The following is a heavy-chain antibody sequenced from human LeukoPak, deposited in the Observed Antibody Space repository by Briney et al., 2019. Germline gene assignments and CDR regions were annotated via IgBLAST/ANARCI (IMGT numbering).Heavy chain of an antibody. CDR3: ARDFVRFGDWGAYYFYDMDV. Sequence: SETLSLTCTVSGGSISRYYWSWIRQPPGKGLEWIGYIYYSGSTNYNPSLKSRVTISVDTSKNQFSLKPSSVTAADTAVYYCARDFVRFGDWGAYYFYDMDVWGQGTTVTVSS. J-gene: IGHJ6*02. V-gene: IGHV4-59*01. D-gene: IGHD3-10*01. CDR2: IYYSGST. CDR1: GGSISRYY.